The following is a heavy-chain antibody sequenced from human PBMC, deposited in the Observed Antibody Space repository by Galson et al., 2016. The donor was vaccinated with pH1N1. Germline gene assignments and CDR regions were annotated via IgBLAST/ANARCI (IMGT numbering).Heavy chain of an antibody. CDR3: SRAIAVADSY. CDR2: TYYRSKWYN. J-gene: IGHJ4*02. D-gene: IGHD6-19*01. V-gene: IGHV6-1*01. CDR1: GDSVSSTNCA. Sequence: CAISGDSVSSTNCAWDWIRQSPSRGLEWLGRTYYRSKWYNDYAVSVQSRITINPDTSKNQLSLHLNSVTPEDTAVYYCSRAIAVADSYWGQGTLVTVSS.